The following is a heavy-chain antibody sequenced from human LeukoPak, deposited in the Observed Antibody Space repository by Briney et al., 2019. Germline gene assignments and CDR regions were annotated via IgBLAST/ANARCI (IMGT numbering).Heavy chain of an antibody. CDR1: GFTFSSYG. Sequence: PGRSLRLSCAASGFTFSSYGMHWVRQAPGKGLEWVAVISYDGSNKYYADSVKGRFTISRDNSKNTLYLQMNSLRAEDTAVYYCAKFFRSSGYYYVPPDFDYWGQGTLVTVSS. D-gene: IGHD3-22*01. V-gene: IGHV3-30*18. CDR2: ISYDGSNK. J-gene: IGHJ4*02. CDR3: AKFFRSSGYYYVPPDFDY.